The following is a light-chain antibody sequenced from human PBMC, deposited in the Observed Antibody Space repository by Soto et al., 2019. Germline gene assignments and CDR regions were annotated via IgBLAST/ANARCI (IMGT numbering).Light chain of an antibody. CDR1: SSNMGTNT. Sequence: QSVLTQSPSASGTPGQSVTISCSGGSSNMGTNTVSWYQHLPGTAPKLLIFRSYQRPSGVPDRFSGSKSGTSASLAISGLQSEDEADYYCAAWDDSLSGPVFGTGTKLTVL. J-gene: IGLJ1*01. V-gene: IGLV1-44*01. CDR2: RSY. CDR3: AAWDDSLSGPV.